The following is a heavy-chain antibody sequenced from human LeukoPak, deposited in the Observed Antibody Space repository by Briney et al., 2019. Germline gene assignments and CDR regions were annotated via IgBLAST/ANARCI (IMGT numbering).Heavy chain of an antibody. CDR2: IDRDGSRI. CDR1: GFTFSSYW. V-gene: IGHV3-74*01. J-gene: IGHJ4*02. D-gene: IGHD4-23*01. Sequence: GGSLRLSCAVSGFTFSSYWVHWVRQAPGKGLVWVSRIDRDGSRINYADSVKGRFTISRDNGKNTLFLQMNSLRAEDAAVYYCVRGNDYGGPHYWGQGTLVTVSS. CDR3: VRGNDYGGPHY.